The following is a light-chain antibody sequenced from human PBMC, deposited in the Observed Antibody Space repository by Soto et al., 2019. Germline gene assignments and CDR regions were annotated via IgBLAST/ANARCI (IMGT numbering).Light chain of an antibody. V-gene: IGLV1-51*01. Sequence: QSVLTQPPSVSAAPGQKDTISCSGSSSNIGNNFVTWYQQLPGTAPKLLIYDNNKRPSGIPDRFSGSQSGTSATLGITGLQTGDEAVYYCGSWDSSLTYVFGPGTKVTVL. CDR2: DNN. J-gene: IGLJ1*01. CDR1: SSNIGNNF. CDR3: GSWDSSLTYV.